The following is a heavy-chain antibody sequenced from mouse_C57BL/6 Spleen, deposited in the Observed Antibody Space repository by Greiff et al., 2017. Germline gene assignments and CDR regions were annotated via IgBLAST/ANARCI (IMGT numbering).Heavy chain of an antibody. V-gene: IGHV1-80*01. Sequence: VHVKQSGAELVKPGASVKISCKASGYSFSSYWMTWVKQRPGKGLEGIGQIYPGDGDTNYNGKSKGKATLTADNSSSPAYMQLSSLTSEDSAVYFCARSNDGFNCDYWGQVTARTGSS. D-gene: IGHD2-3*01. CDR1: GYSFSSYW. CDR3: ARSNDGFNCDY. J-gene: IGHJ2*01. CDR2: IYPGDGDT.